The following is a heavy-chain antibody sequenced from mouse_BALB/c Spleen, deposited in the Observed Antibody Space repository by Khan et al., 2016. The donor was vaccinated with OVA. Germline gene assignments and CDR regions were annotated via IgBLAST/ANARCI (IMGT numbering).Heavy chain of an antibody. J-gene: IGHJ3*01. CDR3: ARSTYRYAFAY. Sequence: EVKLLESGPSLVKPSQTLSLTCSVTGGSITSGYWCWIRKFPGNKLEYMGYILYSGSTYYNPSLKSRISITRHTSQNQYYLQLNSVTTEDTATYYCARSTYRYAFAYWGQGTLVTVSA. D-gene: IGHD2-14*01. CDR2: ILYSGST. V-gene: IGHV3-8*02. CDR1: GGSITSGY.